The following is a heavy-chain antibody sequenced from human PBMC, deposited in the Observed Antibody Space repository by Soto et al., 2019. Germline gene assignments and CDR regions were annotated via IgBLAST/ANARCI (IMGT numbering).Heavy chain of an antibody. CDR3: ARKKLALLYPRGYCSGGSCYYLDY. D-gene: IGHD2-15*01. J-gene: IGHJ4*02. V-gene: IGHV4-34*01. CDR1: GVSFSGYY. Sequence: SETLSLTCAVYGVSFSGYYWSWIRQPPGKGLEWIGEINHSGSTNYNPSLKSRVTISVDTSKNQFSLKLSSVTAADTAVYYCARKKLALLYPRGYCSGGSCYYLDYWGQGTLVTVSS. CDR2: INHSGST.